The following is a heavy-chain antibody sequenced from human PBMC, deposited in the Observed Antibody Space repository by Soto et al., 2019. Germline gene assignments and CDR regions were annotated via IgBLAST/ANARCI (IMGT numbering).Heavy chain of an antibody. Sequence: QVQLVQSGAEVKKPGASVKVSYTASGYTLTKNNINWVRQATGQGLEWMGWMNPNSGNTAYAQKFQGRVTMTRNTSISTAYLELSSLRSEDTAVYYCAREVTGRFDYWGQGTLVTVSS. J-gene: IGHJ4*02. CDR3: AREVTGRFDY. CDR1: GYTLTKNN. CDR2: MNPNSGNT. D-gene: IGHD1-20*01. V-gene: IGHV1-8*01.